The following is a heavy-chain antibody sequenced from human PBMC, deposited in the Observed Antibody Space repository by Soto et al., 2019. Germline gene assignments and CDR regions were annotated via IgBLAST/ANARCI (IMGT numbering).Heavy chain of an antibody. J-gene: IGHJ6*02. CDR1: GFTFSSYS. V-gene: IGHV3-21*01. Sequence: PGGSLRLSCAASGFTFSSYSMNWVRQAPGKGLEWVSSISSSSSYIYYADSVKGRFTISRDNAKNSLYLQMNSLRAEDTAVYYCAGPSRYYDSSGYYYPLDYYYGMDVWGQGTTVTVSS. CDR3: AGPSRYYDSSGYYYPLDYYYGMDV. D-gene: IGHD3-22*01. CDR2: ISSSSSYI.